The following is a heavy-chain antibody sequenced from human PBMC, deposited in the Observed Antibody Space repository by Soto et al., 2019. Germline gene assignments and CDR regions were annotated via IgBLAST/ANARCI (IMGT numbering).Heavy chain of an antibody. CDR1: GGSISSYY. D-gene: IGHD4-17*01. V-gene: IGHV4-59*01. CDR2: IYYSGST. Sequence: PSETLSLTCTVSGGSISSYYWSWIRQPPGKGLEWIGYIYYSGSTNYNPSLKSRVTISVDTSKNQFSLKLSSVTAADTAVYYCAREGLRPKNWFDPWGQGTLVTVSS. J-gene: IGHJ5*02. CDR3: AREGLRPKNWFDP.